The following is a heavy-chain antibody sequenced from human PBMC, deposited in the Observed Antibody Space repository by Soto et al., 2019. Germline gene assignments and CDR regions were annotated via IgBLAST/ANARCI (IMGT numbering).Heavy chain of an antibody. CDR1: GGTFGNSA. J-gene: IGHJ5*02. CDR3: ARDGDPEAAFWRGPLGGGMFDP. D-gene: IGHD3-3*01. V-gene: IGHV1-69*12. CDR2: IVPTFGTA. Sequence: QVQLVQSGAELKKPGSSVNVSCKTSGGTFGNSAVAWVRQAPGQGLEWMGGIVPTFGTAHYAQKFQGRLTITEAESTSTACMELRSLRADDTAVYYCARDGDPEAAFWRGPLGGGMFDPWGQGTLITVAS.